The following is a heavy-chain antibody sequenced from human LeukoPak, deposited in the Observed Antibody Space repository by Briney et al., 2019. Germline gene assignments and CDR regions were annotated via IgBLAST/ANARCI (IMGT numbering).Heavy chain of an antibody. CDR3: ARLVEDFWKGLPYYMDV. V-gene: IGHV1-8*02. J-gene: IGHJ6*03. D-gene: IGHD3-3*01. Sequence: ASVKVSCRASGGTFSSYAISWVRQAPGQGLEWMGWMNPNSGNTGYAQKFQGRVTMTRNTSINTAYMELSSLRSEDTAVYYCARLVEDFWKGLPYYMDVWGKGTTVTVSS. CDR1: GGTFSSYA. CDR2: MNPNSGNT.